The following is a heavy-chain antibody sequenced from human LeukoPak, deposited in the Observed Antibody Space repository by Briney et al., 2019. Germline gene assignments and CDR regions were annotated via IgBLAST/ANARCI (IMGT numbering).Heavy chain of an antibody. V-gene: IGHV1-46*01. CDR1: GYTFTSYY. Sequence: GASVKVSCKASGYTFTSYYMHWVRQAPRQGLEWMGIINPGGGSTSYAQKFQGRVTMTRDTSTSTVYMELSSLRSEDTAVYYCARESVAGNVYYYGMDVWGQGTTVTVSS. CDR2: INPGGGST. CDR3: ARESVAGNVYYYGMDV. D-gene: IGHD6-19*01. J-gene: IGHJ6*02.